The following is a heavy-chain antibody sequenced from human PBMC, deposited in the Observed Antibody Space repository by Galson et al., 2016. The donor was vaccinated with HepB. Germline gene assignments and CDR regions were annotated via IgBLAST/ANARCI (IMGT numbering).Heavy chain of an antibody. D-gene: IGHD3-3*01. V-gene: IGHV4-39*01. Sequence: ETLSLTCTVSGGSISSSNYYWGWIRQSPGGGLEWIGTIYYRGSTQYNTSLKSRLTISVDTSKDQFSLSLTSVTAADTAIYSCAGLRFDIAKGFDYWGQGTPVTVSS. CDR1: GGSISSSNYY. CDR2: IYYRGST. J-gene: IGHJ4*02. CDR3: AGLRFDIAKGFDY.